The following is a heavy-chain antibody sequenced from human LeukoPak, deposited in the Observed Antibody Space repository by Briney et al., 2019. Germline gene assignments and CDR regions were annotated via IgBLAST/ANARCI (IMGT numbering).Heavy chain of an antibody. CDR3: ARQAPNMWLSPFWYFDL. Sequence: PGGSLRLSCAASGFTFSSYAMSWVRQAPGKGLEWVSGVSGSGGNTYYADSVKGRFTISRDNSKNTLYLQMNSLRVEDTAVYYCARQAPNMWLSPFWYFDLWGRGTLVTVSS. CDR2: VSGSGGNT. V-gene: IGHV3-23*01. J-gene: IGHJ2*01. D-gene: IGHD3-22*01. CDR1: GFTFSSYA.